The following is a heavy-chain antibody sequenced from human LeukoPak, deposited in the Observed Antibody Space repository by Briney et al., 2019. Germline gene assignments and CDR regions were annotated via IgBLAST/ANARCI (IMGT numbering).Heavy chain of an antibody. V-gene: IGHV1-18*01. Sequence: GASVKVSCKASGYTFNNYGISWVRQAPGQGLEWMGWISAYNGNTNYAQKLQGRVTMTTDTSTSTAYMELRSLRSDDTAVYYCARGPEDTAMVMGWAFDIWGQGTMVTVSS. D-gene: IGHD5-18*01. J-gene: IGHJ3*02. CDR2: ISAYNGNT. CDR1: GYTFNNYG. CDR3: ARGPEDTAMVMGWAFDI.